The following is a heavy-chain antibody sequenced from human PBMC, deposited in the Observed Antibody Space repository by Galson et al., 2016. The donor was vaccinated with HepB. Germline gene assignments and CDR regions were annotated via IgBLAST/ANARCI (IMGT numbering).Heavy chain of an antibody. CDR3: ARGRYSSSWHRAPYYSDY. CDR1: GGSFSGYY. J-gene: IGHJ4*02. CDR2: INHSGNN. D-gene: IGHD6-13*01. V-gene: IGHV4-34*01. Sequence: SETLSLTCGAYGGSFSGYYWSWIRQPPGKGLEWIGEINHSGNNNYNPSLKSRVTILVDTSKNQLSLKLSSVTAADTAVYYCARGRYSSSWHRAPYYSDYWGQGTLVTVSS.